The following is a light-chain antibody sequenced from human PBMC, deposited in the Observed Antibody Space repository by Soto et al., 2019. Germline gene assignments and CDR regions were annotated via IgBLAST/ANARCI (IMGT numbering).Light chain of an antibody. Sequence: DIVMTQSPDSLPVSLGERAAINCKSSQNILYNSNNKSYLAWYQQKPGQPPKLLIYWASTRESGVPDRISGSGSGTDFTLTITSLQAEDVAVYYCQQYYSTPLTFGPGTKVYI. CDR1: QNILYNSNNKSY. J-gene: IGKJ3*01. CDR2: WAS. V-gene: IGKV4-1*01. CDR3: QQYYSTPLT.